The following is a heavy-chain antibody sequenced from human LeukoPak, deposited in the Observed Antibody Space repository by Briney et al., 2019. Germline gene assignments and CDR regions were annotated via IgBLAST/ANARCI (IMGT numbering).Heavy chain of an antibody. CDR3: ARERRGYNYGYYYYMDV. J-gene: IGHJ6*03. D-gene: IGHD5-18*01. Sequence: GSLRLSCAASGFTFSSYGMRWVRQAPGKGLEWIGEINHSGSTNYNPSLKSRVTISVDTSKNQFSLKLSSVTAADTAVYYCARERRGYNYGYYYYMDVWGKGTTVTISS. V-gene: IGHV4-34*01. CDR1: GFTFSSYG. CDR2: INHSGST.